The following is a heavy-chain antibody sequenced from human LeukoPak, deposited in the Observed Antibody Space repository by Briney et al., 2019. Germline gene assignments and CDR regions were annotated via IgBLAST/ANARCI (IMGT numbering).Heavy chain of an antibody. CDR3: TRTAGDYQFDF. D-gene: IGHD4-17*01. CDR2: IHSDGSRT. CDR1: GFIYNTYW. J-gene: IGHJ4*02. V-gene: IGHV3-74*01. Sequence: PGGSLRLSCAASGFIYNTYWMYWVRQAPGKGLEWVSQIHSDGSRTSYADSVKGRLTISRDNAKNMLYLQMNSLRAEDTGVYYCTRTAGDYQFDFWGQGTLVAVSS.